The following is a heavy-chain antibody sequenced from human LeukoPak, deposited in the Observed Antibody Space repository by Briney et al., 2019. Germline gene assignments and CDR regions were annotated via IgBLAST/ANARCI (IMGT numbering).Heavy chain of an antibody. CDR3: ATFPPSIFEYSSSSGHPVFDY. CDR2: VDPEDGET. D-gene: IGHD6-6*01. V-gene: IGHV1-69-2*01. CDR1: GYTFTDYY. J-gene: IGHJ4*02. Sequence: GASVKVSCKASGYTFTDYYMHWVQQAPGKGLEWMGRVDPEDGETIYAEKFQGRVTITADTSTDTAYMELSSLRSEDTAVYYCATFPPSIFEYSSSSGHPVFDYWGQGTLVTVSS.